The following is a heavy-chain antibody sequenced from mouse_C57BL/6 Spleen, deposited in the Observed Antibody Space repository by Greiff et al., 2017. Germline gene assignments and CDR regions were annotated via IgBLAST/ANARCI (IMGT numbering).Heavy chain of an antibody. Sequence: VQLQQPGAELVKPGASVKLSCKASGYTFTSYWMHWVKQRPGQGLEWIGMIHPNSGSTNYNEKFKSKATLTVDKSSSTAYMQLSSLTSEDSAVCYCASEDYGGAWFAYWGQGTLVTVSA. V-gene: IGHV1-64*01. CDR3: ASEDYGGAWFAY. CDR2: IHPNSGST. D-gene: IGHD2-4*01. J-gene: IGHJ3*01. CDR1: GYTFTSYW.